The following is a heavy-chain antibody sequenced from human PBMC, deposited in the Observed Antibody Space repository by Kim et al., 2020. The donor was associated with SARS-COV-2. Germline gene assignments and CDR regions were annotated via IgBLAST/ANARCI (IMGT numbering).Heavy chain of an antibody. CDR2: IYYSGST. V-gene: IGHV4-39*01. J-gene: IGHJ5*02. Sequence: SETLSLTCTVSGGSISSSSYYWGWIRQPPGKGLEWIGSIYYSGSTYYNPSLKSRVTISVDTSKNQFSLKLSSVTAADTAVYYCASQDYDFWSGYYTGNWFDPWGQGTLVTVSS. D-gene: IGHD3-3*01. CDR3: ASQDYDFWSGYYTGNWFDP. CDR1: GGSISSSSYY.